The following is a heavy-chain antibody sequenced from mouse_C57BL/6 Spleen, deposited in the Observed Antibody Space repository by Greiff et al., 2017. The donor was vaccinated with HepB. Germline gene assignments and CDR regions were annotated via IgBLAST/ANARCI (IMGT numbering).Heavy chain of an antibody. Sequence: EVKLMESGGGLVQPGGSLSLSCAASGFTFTDYYMSWVRQPPGKALEWLGFIRNKANGYTTEYSASVKGRFTISRDNSKSILYLQMNALRAEDSATYYCAIFSTVVDWYFDVWGTGTTVTVSS. CDR3: AIFSTVVDWYFDV. CDR2: IRNKANGYTT. J-gene: IGHJ1*03. V-gene: IGHV7-3*01. D-gene: IGHD1-1*01. CDR1: GFTFTDYY.